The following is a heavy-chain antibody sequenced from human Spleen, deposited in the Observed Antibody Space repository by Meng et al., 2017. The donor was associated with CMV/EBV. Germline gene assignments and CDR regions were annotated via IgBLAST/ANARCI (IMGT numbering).Heavy chain of an antibody. CDR2: INHSGST. V-gene: IGHV4-34*01. CDR1: GESFSGYY. Sequence: VQQHEWGAGRFKPSVTLSLACAVYGESFSGYYGSWIRQPQGKGLQWIGEINHSGSTNYNPSLNSRVTISVDTYKNQFSLKLSSVTAADTAVYYCARGLGGWLTNLAYWGQGTLVTVSS. D-gene: IGHD5-24*01. J-gene: IGHJ4*02. CDR3: ARGLGGWLTNLAY.